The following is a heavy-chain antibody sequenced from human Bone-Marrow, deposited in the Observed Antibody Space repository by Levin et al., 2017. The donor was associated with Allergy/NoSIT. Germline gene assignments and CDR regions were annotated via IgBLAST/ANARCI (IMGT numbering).Heavy chain of an antibody. CDR3: ARPTRVIRFDFHF. V-gene: IGHV3-30-3*01. J-gene: IGHJ4*02. CDR1: GFTFSDYA. D-gene: IGHD3-9*01. CDR2: ISHDGSNK. Sequence: PGGSLRLSCAASGFTFSDYAMQWVRQAPGKGLEWVAVISHDGSNKYHADSIKGRFTISRDNSKNTVFLQMNDLTKEDTAVYYCARPTRVIRFDFHFWGQGTLFAVSS.